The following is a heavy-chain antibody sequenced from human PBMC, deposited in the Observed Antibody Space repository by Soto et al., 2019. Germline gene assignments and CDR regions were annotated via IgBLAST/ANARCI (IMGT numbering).Heavy chain of an antibody. J-gene: IGHJ5*02. CDR3: AREGGDVYCSGGSCYSWFDP. Sequence: SETLSLTFTVSARSISSYYMSWVRQPPKRGLERVGYIHYSGSTNSNPSLKSRVTISVDPSKNQFSLKLSSVTAADTAVYYCAREGGDVYCSGGSCYSWFDPWGQGTLVTVSS. D-gene: IGHD2-15*01. CDR1: ARSISSYY. V-gene: IGHV4-59*01. CDR2: IHYSGST.